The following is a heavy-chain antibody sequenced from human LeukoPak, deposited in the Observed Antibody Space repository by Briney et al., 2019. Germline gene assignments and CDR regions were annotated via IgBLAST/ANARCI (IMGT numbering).Heavy chain of an antibody. V-gene: IGHV4-34*01. D-gene: IGHD3-10*01. J-gene: IGHJ4*02. Sequence: SETLSLTCAGYGGYFRGYYWSWIRQPPGKGLEWIGEINHSGSTNYNPSLKSRVTISVDTSKNQFSLKLSSVTAADTAVYYCARGLSKLLWFGESQAHNFDYWGQGTLVTVSS. CDR2: INHSGST. CDR1: GGYFRGYY. CDR3: ARGLSKLLWFGESQAHNFDY.